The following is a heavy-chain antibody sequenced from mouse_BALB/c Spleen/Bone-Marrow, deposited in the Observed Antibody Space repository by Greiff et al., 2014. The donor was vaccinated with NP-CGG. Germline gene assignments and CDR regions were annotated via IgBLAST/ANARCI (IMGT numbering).Heavy chain of an antibody. V-gene: IGHV1-9*01. D-gene: IGHD3-2*01. CDR2: ILPGSDST. CDR1: GYTFSSYW. Sequence: VKLVESGAELMKPGASVKISCKAPGYTFSSYWIEWVKQRPGHGLEWIGEILPGSDSTNYNENFKGKATFTADTSSNTAYMQLNSLTSEDSAVYFCARDSSDYLAWFAYWGQGTLVTVSA. CDR3: ARDSSDYLAWFAY. J-gene: IGHJ3*01.